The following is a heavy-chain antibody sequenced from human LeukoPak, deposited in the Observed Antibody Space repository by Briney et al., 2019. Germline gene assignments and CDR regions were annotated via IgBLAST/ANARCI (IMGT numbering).Heavy chain of an antibody. CDR1: GYTFTSYG. D-gene: IGHD2-15*01. J-gene: IGHJ4*02. V-gene: IGHV1-18*01. CDR3: ARGGSVGGYCSGGISYTADD. Sequence: VASVKVSCKASGYTFTSYGISWVRQAPGQGLEWMGRISAYNGNTNYAQKLQGRVTMTTDTSTSTAYMELRSLRSDDTAVYYSARGGSVGGYCSGGISYTADDWGQGTMVTVSS. CDR2: ISAYNGNT.